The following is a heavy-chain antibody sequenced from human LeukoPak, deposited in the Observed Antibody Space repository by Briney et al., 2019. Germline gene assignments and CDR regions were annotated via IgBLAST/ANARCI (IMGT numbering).Heavy chain of an antibody. Sequence: GASVKVSCKASGYTFTGYYMHWVRQAPGQGLEWMGWINPNSGGTNYAQKFQGRVTMTRDTSISTAYMELSRLRSDDTAVYYCASRYCSGGSCFSGFSWGQGTLVTVSS. CDR3: ASRYCSGGSCFSGFS. CDR1: GYTFTGYY. V-gene: IGHV1-2*02. CDR2: INPNSGGT. D-gene: IGHD2-15*01. J-gene: IGHJ4*02.